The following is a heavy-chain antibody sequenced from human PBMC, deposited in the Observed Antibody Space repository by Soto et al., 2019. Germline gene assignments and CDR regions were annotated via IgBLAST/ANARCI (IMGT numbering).Heavy chain of an antibody. V-gene: IGHV1-18*01. D-gene: IGHD1-1*01. Sequence: QVHLVQSGAEVKKPGASVKVSCKGSGYTFTSYGITWVRQAPGQGLEWMGWISAHNGNTDYAQKLQGRVTVTRDTSTRTDYMELRSLRSDDTAVYYWARWRYGDYWGQGALVTVSS. J-gene: IGHJ4*02. CDR1: GYTFTSYG. CDR2: ISAHNGNT. CDR3: ARWRYGDY.